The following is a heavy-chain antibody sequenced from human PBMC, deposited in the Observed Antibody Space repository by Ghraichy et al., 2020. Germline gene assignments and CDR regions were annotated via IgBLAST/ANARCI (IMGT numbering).Heavy chain of an antibody. D-gene: IGHD6-19*01. CDR2: IYHSGST. Sequence: SETLSLTCAVSGYSISSGYYWGWIRQPLGKGLEWIGSIYHSGSTYYNPSLKSRVTISVDTSKNQFSLKLSSVTAADTAVYYCAAYSSGWYDFDYWGQGTLVTVSS. J-gene: IGHJ4*02. CDR3: AAYSSGWYDFDY. V-gene: IGHV4-38-2*01. CDR1: GYSISSGYY.